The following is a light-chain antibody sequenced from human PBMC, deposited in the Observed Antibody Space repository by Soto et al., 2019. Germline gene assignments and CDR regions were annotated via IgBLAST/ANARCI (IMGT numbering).Light chain of an antibody. J-gene: IGKJ2*01. CDR3: QQSNSYPYT. V-gene: IGKV1-5*03. CDR2: QAS. Sequence: DVQMTQSPSSLSASVGDRVTITCRASQSINIWLAWYQQKPGRAPKLLVSQASTLEGGVPSRFSGSGSGTEFTLTISSVQPDDFATYYCQQSNSYPYTFGQGTKLEIK. CDR1: QSINIW.